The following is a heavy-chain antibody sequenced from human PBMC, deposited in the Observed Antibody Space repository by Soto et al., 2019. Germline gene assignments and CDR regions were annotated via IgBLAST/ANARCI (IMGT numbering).Heavy chain of an antibody. Sequence: EVQLLEAGGGLVQPGRSLRLSCAASGFTFSSYAMNCVRQAPGKGLEWVSAMSGTGGSTYYADSVKGRFTISRDNSKNTLYLQMNSLRVEDTAVFYCAKAGFSSGWSPSYFDYWGQGTLVTVSS. CDR3: AKAGFSSGWSPSYFDY. J-gene: IGHJ4*02. CDR1: GFTFSSYA. V-gene: IGHV3-23*01. CDR2: MSGTGGST. D-gene: IGHD6-19*01.